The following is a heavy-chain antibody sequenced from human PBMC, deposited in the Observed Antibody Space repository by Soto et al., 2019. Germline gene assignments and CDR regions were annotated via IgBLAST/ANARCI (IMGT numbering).Heavy chain of an antibody. CDR1: GGSISSGGYY. D-gene: IGHD2-21*02. CDR2: IYYSGST. V-gene: IGHV4-31*03. J-gene: IGHJ6*02. Sequence: SETLSLTCTVSGGSISSGGYYWSWIRQHPGKGLEWIGYIYYSGSTYYNPSLKSRVTISVDTSKNQFSLKLSSVTAADTAVYYCAREGCGGDCYPHYYYYGMDVWGQGTTVTVSS. CDR3: AREGCGGDCYPHYYYYGMDV.